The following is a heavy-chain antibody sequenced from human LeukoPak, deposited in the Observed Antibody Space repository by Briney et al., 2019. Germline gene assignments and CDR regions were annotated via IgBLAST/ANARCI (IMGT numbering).Heavy chain of an antibody. V-gene: IGHV3-74*01. CDR3: ARATMGTLDY. CDR1: GLTFSRSW. J-gene: IGHJ4*02. Sequence: GGSLRLSCVVSGLTFSRSWMYWVRQAPGKGLAWVSRISDGGSITTYADAVKGRFTISRDNARNTVYLQMNNLRVEDTAVYYCARATMGTLDYWGQGTLVTVSS. CDR2: ISDGGSIT. D-gene: IGHD1-1*01.